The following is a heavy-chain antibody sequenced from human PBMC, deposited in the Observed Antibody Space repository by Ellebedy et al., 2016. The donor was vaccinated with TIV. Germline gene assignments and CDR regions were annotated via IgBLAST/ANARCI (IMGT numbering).Heavy chain of an antibody. Sequence: SETLSLTXTVSGGSISSGDSYWSWIRQPPGKGLEWIGYIYYSGSTYYNPSLKSRVTISVDTSKNQFSLKLSSVTAADTAVYYCARAGISSSSWYRVPGYYYYYGMDVWGQGTTVTVSS. CDR1: GGSISSGDSY. CDR3: ARAGISSSSWYRVPGYYYYYGMDV. D-gene: IGHD6-13*01. J-gene: IGHJ6*02. V-gene: IGHV4-30-4*01. CDR2: IYYSGST.